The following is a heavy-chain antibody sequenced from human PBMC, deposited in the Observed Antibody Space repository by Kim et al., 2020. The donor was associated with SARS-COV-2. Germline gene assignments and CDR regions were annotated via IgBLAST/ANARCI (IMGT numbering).Heavy chain of an antibody. J-gene: IGHJ3*02. Sequence: ASVKVSCKASGYTFTSYGISWVRQAPGQGLEWMGWISAYNGNTNYAQKLQGRVTMTTDTSTSTAYMELRSLRSDDTAVYYCARGSYYDYVWGSYRYAFDIWGQGTMVTVSS. CDR2: ISAYNGNT. D-gene: IGHD3-16*02. CDR3: ARGSYYDYVWGSYRYAFDI. V-gene: IGHV1-18*01. CDR1: GYTFTSYG.